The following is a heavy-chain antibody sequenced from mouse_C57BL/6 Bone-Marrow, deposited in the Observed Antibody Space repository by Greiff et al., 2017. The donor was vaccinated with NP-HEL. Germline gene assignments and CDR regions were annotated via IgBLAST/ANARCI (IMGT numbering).Heavy chain of an antibody. V-gene: IGHV1-64*01. Sequence: VQLQQPGAELVKPGASVKLSCKASGYTFTSYWMHWVKQRPGQGLEWIGMIHPNSGSTNYNEKFKSKATLTVDTSSSTAYMQLSSLTSEDSAVYYCARGSNYYDCEGFAYWGQGTLVTVSA. CDR1: GYTFTSYW. J-gene: IGHJ3*01. CDR3: ARGSNYYDCEGFAY. D-gene: IGHD2-4*01. CDR2: IHPNSGST.